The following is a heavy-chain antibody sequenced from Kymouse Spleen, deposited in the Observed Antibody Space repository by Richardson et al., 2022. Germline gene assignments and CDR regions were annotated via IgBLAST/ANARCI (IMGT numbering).Heavy chain of an antibody. CDR1: GGSISSSSYY. CDR3: ARGDYYGSGSYPNWFDP. CDR2: IYYSGST. V-gene: IGHV4-39*01. Sequence: QLQLQESGPGLVKPSETLSLTCTVSGGSISSSSYYWGWIRQPPGKGLEWIGSIYYSGSTYYNPSLKSRVTISVDTSKNQFSLKLSSVTAADTAVYYCARGDYYGSGSYPNWFDPWGQGTLVTVSS. J-gene: IGHJ5*02. D-gene: IGHD3-10*01.